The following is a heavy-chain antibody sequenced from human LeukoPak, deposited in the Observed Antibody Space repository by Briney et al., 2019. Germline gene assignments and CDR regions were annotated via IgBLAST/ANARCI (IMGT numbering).Heavy chain of an antibody. V-gene: IGHV3-9*01. J-gene: IGHJ4*02. CDR3: AKEGGAIAAAAFFDY. Sequence: GGSLSLSCAPSGLTFDDYAMHWVRQAAGKGLEGVSGISWNRGSIGYADSVKGRFTISRDNAKNSLYLQMNSLRAEDTALYYCAKEGGAIAAAAFFDYWGQGTLVTVSS. D-gene: IGHD6-13*01. CDR1: GLTFDDYA. CDR2: ISWNRGSI.